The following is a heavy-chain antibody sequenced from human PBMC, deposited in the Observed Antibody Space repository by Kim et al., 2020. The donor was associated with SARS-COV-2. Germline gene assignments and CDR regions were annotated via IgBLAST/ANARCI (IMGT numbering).Heavy chain of an antibody. D-gene: IGHD2-15*01. CDR2: ISYDGSNK. CDR1: GFTFSSYG. V-gene: IGHV3-30*18. Sequence: GGSLRLSCAASGFTFSSYGMHWVRQAPGKGLEWVAVISYDGSNKYYADSVKGRFTISRDNSKNTLYLQMNSLRAEDTAVYYCAKSCSGGSCNWYFDLWGRGTLVTVSS. CDR3: AKSCSGGSCNWYFDL. J-gene: IGHJ2*01.